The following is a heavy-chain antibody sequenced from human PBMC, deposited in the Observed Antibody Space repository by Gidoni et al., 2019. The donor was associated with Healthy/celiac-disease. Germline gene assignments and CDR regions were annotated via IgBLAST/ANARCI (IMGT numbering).Heavy chain of an antibody. V-gene: IGHV1-58*01. D-gene: IGHD1-26*01. CDR2: IVVGSGNT. CDR1: GFTFTSSA. Sequence: QLQLVQSGPEVEKPGTSVKVSCKDSGFTFTSSAVQWVRQARGQRLEWIGWIVVGSGNTNYAQKFQERVTITRDMSTSTAYMELSSLRSEDTAVYYCAAAHSGSYPLDYWGQGTLVTVSS. CDR3: AAAHSGSYPLDY. J-gene: IGHJ4*02.